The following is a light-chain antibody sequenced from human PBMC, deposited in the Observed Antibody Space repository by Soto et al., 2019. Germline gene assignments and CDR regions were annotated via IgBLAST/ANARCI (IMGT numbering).Light chain of an antibody. Sequence: DLQMTQSPSTLSASVGDRFTSTCRASQSISSWLAWYQQKKGKAPKXXIYDASSLESGVPSRFSGSGSGTEFTLTISSLQTDDFATYYCQQYNSYSPTFGGGTKVDIK. J-gene: IGKJ4*01. V-gene: IGKV1-5*01. CDR1: QSISSW. CDR3: QQYNSYSPT. CDR2: DAS.